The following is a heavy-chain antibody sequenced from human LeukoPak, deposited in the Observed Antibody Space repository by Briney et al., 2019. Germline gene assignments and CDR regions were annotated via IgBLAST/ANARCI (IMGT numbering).Heavy chain of an antibody. V-gene: IGHV3-64*01. D-gene: IGHD1-26*01. Sequence: PGGSLRLSCAASGFTFSSYAMYWVRQAPGKGLEYVSGISSNGGSTYYANSVKGRFTISRDNSKNTLYLQMGSLRAEDMAVYYCARVGSGSYHMDYFDYWGQGTLVTVSS. J-gene: IGHJ4*02. CDR1: GFTFSSYA. CDR2: ISSNGGST. CDR3: ARVGSGSYHMDYFDY.